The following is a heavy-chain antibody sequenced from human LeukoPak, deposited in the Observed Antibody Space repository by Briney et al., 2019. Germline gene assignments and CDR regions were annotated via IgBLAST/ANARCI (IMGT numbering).Heavy chain of an antibody. Sequence: GGPLRLSCAASGFTFSDYYMSWIRQAPGKGLEWVSYISSSGSTLYYADSVKGRITISRDNAKNSLYLQMNSLRAEDTAVYYCARRRYNWNAIDYWGQGTLVTVSS. CDR2: ISSSGSTL. D-gene: IGHD1-20*01. J-gene: IGHJ4*02. CDR1: GFTFSDYY. V-gene: IGHV3-11*01. CDR3: ARRRYNWNAIDY.